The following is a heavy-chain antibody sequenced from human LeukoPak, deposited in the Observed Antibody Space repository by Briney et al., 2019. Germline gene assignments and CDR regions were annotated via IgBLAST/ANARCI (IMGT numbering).Heavy chain of an antibody. Sequence: SETLSLTCTVSGGSISSRNWWSWVRQPPGKGLEWIGEIYHSGSTNYNPSLKSRVTMSLDKSKNQFSLNLSSVTAADTAMFYCAREDCSGGSCYYRAFDIWGQGTMVTVFS. V-gene: IGHV4-4*02. CDR2: IYHSGST. J-gene: IGHJ3*02. CDR3: AREDCSGGSCYYRAFDI. CDR1: GGSISSRNW. D-gene: IGHD2-15*01.